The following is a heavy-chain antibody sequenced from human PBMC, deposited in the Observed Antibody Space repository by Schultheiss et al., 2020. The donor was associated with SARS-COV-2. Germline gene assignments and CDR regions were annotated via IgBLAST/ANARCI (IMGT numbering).Heavy chain of an antibody. Sequence: SETLSLTCTVSGGSISSYYWNWIRQPPGKGLEWIGNIYYSGSTNYNPSLKSRVTISVDKSKNQFSLKLSSVTAADTAVYYCARAWEESYGMDVWGQGTTVTVSS. J-gene: IGHJ6*02. V-gene: IGHV4-59*12. CDR1: GGSISSYY. CDR2: IYYSGST. CDR3: ARAWEESYGMDV. D-gene: IGHD1-26*01.